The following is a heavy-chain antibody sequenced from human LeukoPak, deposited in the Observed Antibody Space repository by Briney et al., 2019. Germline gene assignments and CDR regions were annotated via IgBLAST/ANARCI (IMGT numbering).Heavy chain of an antibody. CDR1: DFTVSDNY. J-gene: IGHJ4*02. CDR3: AKDSTMIVVVEGY. Sequence: GGSLRLSCAASDFTVSDNYMSWVRQAPGKGLEWVSVIYSGDSTSYADSVKGRLTISRDNSKNTLYLQMNSLRAEDTAVYYCAKDSTMIVVVEGYWGQGTLVTVSS. CDR2: IYSGDST. D-gene: IGHD3-22*01. V-gene: IGHV3-53*01.